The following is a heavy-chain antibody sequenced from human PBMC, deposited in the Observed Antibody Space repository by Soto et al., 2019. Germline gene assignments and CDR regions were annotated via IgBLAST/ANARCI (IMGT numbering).Heavy chain of an antibody. D-gene: IGHD6-13*01. CDR3: ATSYGNAWYTY. V-gene: IGHV4-28*01. J-gene: IGHJ4*02. CDR1: GYSISSSNW. Sequence: TSETLSLTCAVSGYSISSSNWWGWIRQPPGKGLEWIGYIYYSGSTYYNPSLKSRVTISVDRSKNQFTLQLTSVTVADTAVYYCATSYGNAWYTYWGQGTQVTVSS. CDR2: IYYSGST.